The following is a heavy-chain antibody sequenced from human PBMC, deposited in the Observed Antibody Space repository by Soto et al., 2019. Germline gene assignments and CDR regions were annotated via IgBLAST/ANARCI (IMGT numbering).Heavy chain of an antibody. D-gene: IGHD1-7*01. J-gene: IGHJ4*02. CDR2: IWSDGDNQ. CDR1: GFTFSRYG. CDR3: ATESSPWPTNSFDY. Sequence: QVQLVESGGGVVQPGRSLRLSCAASGFTFSRYGMHWVRQAPGKGLEWVAVIWSDGDNQYYADSVKGRFTISRDNSKNTLYPQMDSLRAEDTAVYYCATESSPWPTNSFDYWGQGTLVTVSS. V-gene: IGHV3-33*01.